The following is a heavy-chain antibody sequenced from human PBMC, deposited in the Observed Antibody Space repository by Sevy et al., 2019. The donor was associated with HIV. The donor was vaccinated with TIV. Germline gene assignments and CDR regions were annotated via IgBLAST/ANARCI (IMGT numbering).Heavy chain of an antibody. V-gene: IGHV3-30*18. CDR1: RFTFSSYG. J-gene: IGHJ3*02. Sequence: GGSLRLSCAASRFTFSSYGMHWVRQAPGKGLEWVAVISYDGSNKYYADSVKGRFTISRDNSKDTLYLQMNSLRAEDTAVYYCAKVLRYFERGDAFDIWGQGTMVTVSS. D-gene: IGHD3-9*01. CDR3: AKVLRYFERGDAFDI. CDR2: ISYDGSNK.